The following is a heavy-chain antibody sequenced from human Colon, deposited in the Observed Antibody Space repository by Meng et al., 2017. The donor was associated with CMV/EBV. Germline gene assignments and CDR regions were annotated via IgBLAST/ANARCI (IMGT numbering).Heavy chain of an antibody. J-gene: IGHJ4*02. CDR1: GASISSTNW. CDR3: TRDRTVRFGDLLPFDY. V-gene: IGHV4-4*02. CDR2: IFHSGST. D-gene: IGHD3-10*01. Sequence: GASISSTNWWSWVRQTPGKGLEWIGEIFHSGSTNYNPSLKSRVTMSVDKSKNQFSLKLTSVTAADTAVYYCTRDRTVRFGDLLPFDYWGQGILVTVSS.